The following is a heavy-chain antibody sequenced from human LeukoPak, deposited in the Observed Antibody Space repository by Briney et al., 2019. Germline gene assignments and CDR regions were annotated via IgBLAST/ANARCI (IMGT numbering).Heavy chain of an antibody. CDR1: GFTLSTYG. CDR2: ISYHGSAK. J-gene: IGHJ5*02. V-gene: IGHV3-30*18. CDR3: AKDWGSSGWYNYFDP. D-gene: IGHD6-19*01. Sequence: GGSLRLSCAASGFTLSTYGMHWVRQAPGKGLEWVAMISYHGSAKYYGDSVQGRFTISRDISKNTLYLQMDSLRPEDTAVYYCAKDWGSSGWYNYFDPWGQGTLVTVSS.